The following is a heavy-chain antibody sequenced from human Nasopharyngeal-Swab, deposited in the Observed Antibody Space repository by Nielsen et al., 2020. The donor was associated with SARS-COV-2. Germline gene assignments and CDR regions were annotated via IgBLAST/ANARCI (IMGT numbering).Heavy chain of an antibody. J-gene: IGHJ6*03. CDR3: ARVYYYYYYMDV. Sequence: SETLSLTCTVSGGSISSGDYYWSWIRQPPGKGLEWIGYIYYSAGTYYNPSLKSRVTISVDTSKNQFSLKLSSVTAADTAVYYCARVYYYYYYMDVWGKGTTVTVSS. V-gene: IGHV4-30-4*01. CDR1: GGSISSGDYY. CDR2: IYYSAGT.